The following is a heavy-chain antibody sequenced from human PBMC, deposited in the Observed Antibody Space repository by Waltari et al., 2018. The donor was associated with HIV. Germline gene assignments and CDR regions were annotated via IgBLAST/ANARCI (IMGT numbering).Heavy chain of an antibody. CDR1: GGTFSSYA. Sequence: QVQLVQSGAEVKKPGSSVKVSCKASGGTFSSYAISWVRQAPGQGLAWMGGIIPIFGTANYEQKFQGRVTITADESTSTAYMELSSLRSEDTAVYYCANGYSYGYRVGMDVWGQGTTVTVSS. J-gene: IGHJ6*02. D-gene: IGHD5-18*01. CDR2: IIPIFGTA. CDR3: ANGYSYGYRVGMDV. V-gene: IGHV1-69*12.